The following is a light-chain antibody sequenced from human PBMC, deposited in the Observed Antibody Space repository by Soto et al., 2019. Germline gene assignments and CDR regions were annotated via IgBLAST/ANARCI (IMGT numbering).Light chain of an antibody. CDR2: GAS. CDR1: QRMTNNF. Sequence: EIVLTQSPDTLSLSPGERVTLSCRASQRMTNNFLAWFQQKPGLAPRLLIHGASTRASGVPDRFTGGGSGTDFVLTISRVEPEDFAVYYCQQFGSSPPDTFGQGTKLEIK. CDR3: QQFGSSPPDT. V-gene: IGKV3-20*01. J-gene: IGKJ2*01.